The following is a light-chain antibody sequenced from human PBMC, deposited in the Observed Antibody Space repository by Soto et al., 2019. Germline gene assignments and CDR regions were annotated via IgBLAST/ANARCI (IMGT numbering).Light chain of an antibody. V-gene: IGKV1-39*01. Sequence: IKMTQLPARLSASVKDRVIITCRASQSISNHLNWYQQKPGKAPKLLICAASSLQSGVPSRFSGSRSWPDFTLTISCLQPEDFARYYCQQSEILPTRFGQVGKVDIK. J-gene: IGKJ1*01. CDR1: QSISNH. CDR3: QQSEILPTR. CDR2: AAS.